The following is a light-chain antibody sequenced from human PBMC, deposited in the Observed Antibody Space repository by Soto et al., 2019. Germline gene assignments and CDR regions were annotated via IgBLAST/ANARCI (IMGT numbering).Light chain of an antibody. CDR2: AAS. CDR3: QQANRLPIT. V-gene: IGKV1-12*01. Sequence: QMTQSPPSVSASVRDRVTITCRASQSVSSWLAWYQQRPGKAPKLLIYAASSVQSGVPPRFSGSGSGTDFTLTISSLQPEDFATYYCQQANRLPITFGQGTRLEIK. CDR1: QSVSSW. J-gene: IGKJ5*01.